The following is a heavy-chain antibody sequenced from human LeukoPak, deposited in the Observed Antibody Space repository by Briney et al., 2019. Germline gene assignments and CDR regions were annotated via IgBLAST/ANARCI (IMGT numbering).Heavy chain of an antibody. J-gene: IGHJ4*02. CDR2: IYPGDSDT. CDR1: GYSFTNYW. Sequence: GESLKISCKGSGYSFTNYWVGWVRQMPEKGLEWMGFIYPGDSDTRYGPSFQGRVTISADKSISTAFLQWSSLKASDTAMYYCARKLKGYCSGGSCYPFDYWGQGTLVTVSS. D-gene: IGHD2-15*01. CDR3: ARKLKGYCSGGSCYPFDY. V-gene: IGHV5-51*01.